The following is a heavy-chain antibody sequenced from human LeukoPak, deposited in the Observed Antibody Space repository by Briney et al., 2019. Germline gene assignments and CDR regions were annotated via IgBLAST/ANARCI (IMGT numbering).Heavy chain of an antibody. J-gene: IGHJ3*02. V-gene: IGHV4-4*07. Sequence: PSETLSLTCTVSGGSISSYYWSWIRQPPGKGLEWIGRIYTSGSTTYNPSLKSRVTISVDTSKNQFSLKLSSVTAADTAVYYCARVANIPRQWRGYAFDIWGQGTMVTVSS. D-gene: IGHD3-3*01. CDR2: IYTSGST. CDR3: ARVANIPRQWRGYAFDI. CDR1: GGSISSYY.